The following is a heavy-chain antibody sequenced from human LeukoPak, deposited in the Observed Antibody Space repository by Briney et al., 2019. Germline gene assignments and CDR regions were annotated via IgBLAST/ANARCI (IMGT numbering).Heavy chain of an antibody. CDR1: GYTFTSYD. CDR3: ARVLADYYDSSGIDY. D-gene: IGHD3-22*01. J-gene: IGHJ4*02. Sequence: ASVKVSCKASGYTFTSYDINWVRQATGQGLEWMGGKNTNSGNTGYAQKFQGRVTMTRNTSISTAYMELSSLRSEDTAVYHCARVLADYYDSSGIDYWGQGTLVTVSS. V-gene: IGHV1-8*01. CDR2: KNTNSGNT.